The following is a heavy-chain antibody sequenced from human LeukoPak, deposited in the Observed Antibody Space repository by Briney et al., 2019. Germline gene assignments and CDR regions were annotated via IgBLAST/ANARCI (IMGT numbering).Heavy chain of an antibody. J-gene: IGHJ4*02. CDR2: ISGSGGST. CDR1: GFTFSSYA. Sequence: PGGSLRLSCAASGFTFSSYAMSWVRQAPGKGLEWVSAISGSGGSTYYADSVKGRFTISRDNSKNSLYLQMNSLRTEDTALYYCAKDGGLVATIAFDYWGQGTLVTVSS. V-gene: IGHV3-23*01. CDR3: AKDGGLVATIAFDY. D-gene: IGHD5-12*01.